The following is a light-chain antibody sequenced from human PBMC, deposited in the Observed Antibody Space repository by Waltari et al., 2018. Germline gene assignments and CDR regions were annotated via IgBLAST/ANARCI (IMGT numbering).Light chain of an antibody. CDR1: RSNIGNNS. Sequence: QSVLTQPPSASGTPGQRVTISCSGSRSNIGNNSVNWYQQLPRTAPKLLMYNTNQRPSGVPDRFSGSRSGTSASLAISGLQSEDEGDYYCSSWDDSLNGPAFGGGTKVTVL. V-gene: IGLV1-44*01. CDR2: NTN. CDR3: SSWDDSLNGPA. J-gene: IGLJ3*02.